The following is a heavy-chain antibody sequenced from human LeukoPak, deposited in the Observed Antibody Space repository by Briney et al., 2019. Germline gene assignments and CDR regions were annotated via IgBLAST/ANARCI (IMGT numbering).Heavy chain of an antibody. J-gene: IGHJ5*02. CDR1: GFTFSSYG. CDR3: AKDRYSYAFEYSDT. D-gene: IGHD5-18*01. Sequence: GGSLRLSCAASGFTFSSYGMHWVRQAPGKGLDWVAVISNDGSKKYYADSVKGRFTISRDNSKNTLSLQVSSLRAEDTAVYYCAKDRYSYAFEYSDTWGQGTLVTVSS. CDR2: ISNDGSKK. V-gene: IGHV3-30*18.